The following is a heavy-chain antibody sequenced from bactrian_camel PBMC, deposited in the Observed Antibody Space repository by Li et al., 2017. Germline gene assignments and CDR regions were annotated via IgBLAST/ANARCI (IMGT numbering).Heavy chain of an antibody. CDR3: AAEPKRDAPIPALEADDYIY. Sequence: VQLVESGGGSVQTGGSLRLSCQVNGSYKRGSMCMGWFRHIPGKEREGVAAINSDDVTTNYADSVKGRFTISKDNTKNVLNLQMRNLKPEDSAMYYCAAEPKRDAPIPALEADDYIYWGQGTQVTVS. CDR2: INSDDVTT. J-gene: IGHJ4*01. D-gene: IGHD4*01. V-gene: IGHV3S1*01. CDR1: GSYKRGSMC.